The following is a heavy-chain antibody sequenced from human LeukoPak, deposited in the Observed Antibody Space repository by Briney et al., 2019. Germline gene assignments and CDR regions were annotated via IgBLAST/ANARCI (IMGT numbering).Heavy chain of an antibody. CDR2: IYYSGST. Sequence: SETLSLTCTVSGGSISTYYWSWIRQPPGKGLEWIGYIYYSGSTNYNPSLKSRVTISVDTSKNQFSLKLNSVTAADTAVYYCARGKSLRYSSSSQNFDYWGQGTLVTVSS. CDR3: ARGKSLRYSSSSQNFDY. D-gene: IGHD6-6*01. CDR1: GGSISTYY. J-gene: IGHJ4*02. V-gene: IGHV4-59*01.